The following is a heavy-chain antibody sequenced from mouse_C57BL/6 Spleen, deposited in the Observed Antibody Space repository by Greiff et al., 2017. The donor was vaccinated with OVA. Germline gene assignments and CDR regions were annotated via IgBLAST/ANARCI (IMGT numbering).Heavy chain of an antibody. CDR1: GYTFTDYY. Sequence: SGPVLVKPGASVKMSCKASGYTFTDYYMNWVKQSHGKSLEWIGVINPYNGGTSYNQKFKGKATLTVDKSSSTAYMELNSLTSEDSAVYYCARGTTVSYFDYWGQGTTLTVSS. V-gene: IGHV1-19*01. CDR2: INPYNGGT. D-gene: IGHD1-1*01. CDR3: ARGTTVSYFDY. J-gene: IGHJ2*01.